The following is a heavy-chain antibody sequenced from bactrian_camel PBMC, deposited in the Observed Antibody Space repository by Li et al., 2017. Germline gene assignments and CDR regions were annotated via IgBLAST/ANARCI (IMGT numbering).Heavy chain of an antibody. V-gene: IGHV3S63*01. J-gene: IGHJ4*01. CDR2: IRANGRT. CDR1: GNRYAMLC. Sequence: QVQLVESGGGSVQAGGSLRLSCAGSGNRYAMLCMGWFRQTPGEDRKGVASIRANGRTFYRDSVKGRFTISQDDARNTVYLEMNSLNPDDTAVYHCAAAVGGAGWSGPLGASTYDVWGQGTQVTVS. CDR3: AAAVGGAGWSGPLGASTYDV. D-gene: IGHD5*01.